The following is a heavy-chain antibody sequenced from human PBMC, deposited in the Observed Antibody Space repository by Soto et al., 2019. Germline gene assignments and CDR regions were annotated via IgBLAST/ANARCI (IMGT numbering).Heavy chain of an antibody. D-gene: IGHD3-3*01. Sequence: SVNVSCKASGGTFSSYAISWVRQAPGQGLEWMGGIIPIFGTANYAQKFQGRVTITADESTSTAYMELSSLRSEDTAVYYCAGGKYYDFWSGYSYAYYFDYWGQGTLVTVSS. V-gene: IGHV1-69*13. J-gene: IGHJ4*02. CDR2: IIPIFGTA. CDR3: AGGKYYDFWSGYSYAYYFDY. CDR1: GGTFSSYA.